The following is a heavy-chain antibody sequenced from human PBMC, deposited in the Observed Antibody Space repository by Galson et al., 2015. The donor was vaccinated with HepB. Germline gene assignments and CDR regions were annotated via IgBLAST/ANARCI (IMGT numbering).Heavy chain of an antibody. Sequence: PALVKPTQTLTLTCTFSGFSLSTSGMCVSWIRQPPGKALEWLARIDWDGGKYYSTSLKTRLTISKDTSKNQVVLTMTNMDPVDTATYYCARIPTVTTANYYYGMDVWGQGTTVTVSS. CDR1: GFSLSTSGMC. J-gene: IGHJ6*02. D-gene: IGHD4-17*01. CDR2: IDWDGGK. CDR3: ARIPTVTTANYYYGMDV. V-gene: IGHV2-70*11.